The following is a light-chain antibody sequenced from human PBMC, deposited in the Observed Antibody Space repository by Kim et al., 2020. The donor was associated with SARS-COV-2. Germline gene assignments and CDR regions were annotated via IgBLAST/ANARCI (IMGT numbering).Light chain of an antibody. CDR2: GAS. CDR3: QQYGSS. Sequence: EIVLTQSPGTLSLSPGERATLSCRTSQSVSSSYLAWYHQKPGQAPRLLIYGASSRATGIPDRFSGSGSGTNFTLTISRLEPEDFAVYFCQQYGSSLGQGTKLEF. CDR1: QSVSSSY. J-gene: IGKJ2*01. V-gene: IGKV3-20*01.